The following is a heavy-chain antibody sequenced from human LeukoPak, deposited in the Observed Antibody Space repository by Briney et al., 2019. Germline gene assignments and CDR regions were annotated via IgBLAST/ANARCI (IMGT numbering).Heavy chain of an antibody. D-gene: IGHD2-21*01. V-gene: IGHV4-4*07. CDR3: ARGKHNAVDY. CDR1: SGSISGSYA. CDR2: IYASGST. Sequence: KPSETLSLTCTVSSGSISGSYAWSWIRQPAGKGLEWIGRIYASGSTSYDPSLKSRVTISVDKSNNQFSLMVTSVTAADTAVYYCARGKHNAVDYWCQGILVTVSS. J-gene: IGHJ4*02.